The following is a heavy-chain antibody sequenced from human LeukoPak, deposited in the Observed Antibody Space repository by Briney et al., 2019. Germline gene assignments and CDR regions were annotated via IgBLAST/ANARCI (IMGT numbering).Heavy chain of an antibody. Sequence: PSETLSLTFAVYGRSFSGYYWGWIRQTPGRGLEWIGEINHSGGANYKPSLKSRVTISADASNNQFSLKVRSVSAADTAVYYCAGKVRVDDSYYVVVWDKGTTVTVSS. CDR1: GRSFSGYY. D-gene: IGHD3-3*01. CDR3: AGKVRVDDSYYVVV. V-gene: IGHV4-34*01. CDR2: INHSGGA. J-gene: IGHJ6*03.